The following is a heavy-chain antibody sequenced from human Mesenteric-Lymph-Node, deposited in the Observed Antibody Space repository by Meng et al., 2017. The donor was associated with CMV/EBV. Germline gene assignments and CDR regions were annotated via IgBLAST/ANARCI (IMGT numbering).Heavy chain of an antibody. CDR2: IYSGGDT. V-gene: IGHV3-66*01. CDR1: GFTVSSSY. Sequence: GGSLRLSCAASGFTVSSSYMSWVRQAPGKGLEWVSVIYSGGDTYYADSVKGRFTISRDNSKNSLYLEMNSLRAEDTAVYYCARDPPRYGMDVWGQGTTVTVSS. CDR3: ARDPPRYGMDV. J-gene: IGHJ6*02.